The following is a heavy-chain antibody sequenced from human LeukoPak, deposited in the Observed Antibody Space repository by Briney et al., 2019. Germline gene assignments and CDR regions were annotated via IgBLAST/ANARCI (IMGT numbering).Heavy chain of an antibody. Sequence: ASVKVSCKASGYTFTSYGINWVRQAPGQGLEWMGWIRVYNGNTNYAQKLQGRVTMTTDTSTSTAYMELRSLRSDDTAVYYCARGPGGRSGYHPLEDYYYYFYMDVWGKGTTVTVSS. CDR1: GYTFTSYG. V-gene: IGHV1-18*01. CDR2: IRVYNGNT. J-gene: IGHJ6*03. CDR3: ARGPGGRSGYHPLEDYYYYFYMDV. D-gene: IGHD3-22*01.